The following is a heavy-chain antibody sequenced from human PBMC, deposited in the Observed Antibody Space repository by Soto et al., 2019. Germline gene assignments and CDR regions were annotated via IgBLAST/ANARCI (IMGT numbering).Heavy chain of an antibody. V-gene: IGHV4-39*01. CDR2: IYYSGST. CDR3: ARLPHTNYFDC. D-gene: IGHD1-26*01. J-gene: IGHJ4*02. CDR1: GGSISSTNYY. Sequence: SETLSLTCTVSGGSISSTNYYWAWIRQPPGEGLEWIGSIYYSGSTYYNPSLKSRVTISVDTSKNQFSLKMSSVTAADTALYYCARLPHTNYFDCWGQGTLVTVSS.